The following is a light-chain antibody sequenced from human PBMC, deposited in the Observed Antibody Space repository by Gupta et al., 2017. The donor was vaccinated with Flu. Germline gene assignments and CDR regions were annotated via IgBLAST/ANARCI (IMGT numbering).Light chain of an antibody. J-gene: IGLJ2*01. Sequence: QSALTQPASVSGSPGQSITISCTGTSSDIGAYKYVSWYQQHPGKAPKLMIYDVSNRPSGVSSRFSGSKSGSTASLTISGLQAEDEADFYCSSYTTDNTLVFGGGTKLTVL. V-gene: IGLV2-14*01. CDR2: DVS. CDR1: SSDIGAYKY. CDR3: SSYTTDNTLV.